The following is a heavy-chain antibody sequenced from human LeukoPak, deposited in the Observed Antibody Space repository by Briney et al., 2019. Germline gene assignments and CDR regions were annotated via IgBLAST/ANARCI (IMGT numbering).Heavy chain of an antibody. J-gene: IGHJ3*02. D-gene: IGHD4-17*01. CDR3: ARYDYDDSDAFDI. CDR1: GGSFSGYY. Sequence: SETLSLTCAVYGGSFSGYYWSWIRQPPGKGLEWIGEINHSGSTNYNPSLKSRVTISVDTSKNQFSLQLSSVTAADTAVYYCARYDYDDSDAFDIWGQGTMVTVSS. CDR2: INHSGST. V-gene: IGHV4-34*01.